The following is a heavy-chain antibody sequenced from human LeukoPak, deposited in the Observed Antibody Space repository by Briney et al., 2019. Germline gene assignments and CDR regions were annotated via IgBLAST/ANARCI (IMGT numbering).Heavy chain of an antibody. V-gene: IGHV4-59*01. CDR1: GGSISSYY. CDR2: IYYSGST. CDR3: ARGRSCSSTSYPRAIFGVVTPGGYFDY. J-gene: IGHJ4*02. D-gene: IGHD3-3*01. Sequence: SETLSLTCTVSGGSISSYYWSWIRQPPGKGLEWIGYIYYSGSTNYNPSLKSRVTISVDTSKNQFSLKLSSVTAADTAVYYCARGRSCSSTSYPRAIFGVVTPGGYFDYWGQGTLVTVSS.